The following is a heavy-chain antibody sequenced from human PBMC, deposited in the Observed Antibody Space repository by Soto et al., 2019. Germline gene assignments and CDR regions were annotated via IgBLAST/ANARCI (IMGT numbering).Heavy chain of an antibody. CDR1: GFTFSSYG. CDR2: IWYDGSNK. Sequence: PGGSLRLSCAASGFTFSSYGMHWVRQAPGKGLEWVAVIWYDGSNKYYADSVKGRFTISRDNSKNTLYLQMNSLRAEDTAVYYCARDRGYSSRPPNWFDPWGQGTLVTVSS. J-gene: IGHJ5*02. CDR3: ARDRGYSSRPPNWFDP. D-gene: IGHD5-18*01. V-gene: IGHV3-33*01.